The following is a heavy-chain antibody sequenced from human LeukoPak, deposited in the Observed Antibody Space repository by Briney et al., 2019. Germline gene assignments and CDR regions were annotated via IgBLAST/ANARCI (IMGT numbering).Heavy chain of an antibody. CDR3: ARVSPNTVTTLQYFDY. CDR2: IRSSGSTI. D-gene: IGHD4-17*01. Sequence: GGSLRLSCAASGFTFSSYEMNWVRKAPGKGLEWVSYIRSSGSTIYYADSVKGRFTSSRDNDKNSLYLQMNSLRAEDTAVYYCARVSPNTVTTLQYFDYWGQGTLVTVSS. J-gene: IGHJ4*02. CDR1: GFTFSSYE. V-gene: IGHV3-48*03.